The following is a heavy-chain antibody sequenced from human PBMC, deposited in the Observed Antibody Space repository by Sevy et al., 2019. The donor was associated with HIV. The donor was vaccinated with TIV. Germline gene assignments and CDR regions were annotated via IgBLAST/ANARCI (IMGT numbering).Heavy chain of an antibody. CDR3: ARDGGNSVKWYPLY. V-gene: IGHV3-30-3*01. CDR2: ISSEGTET. J-gene: IGHJ4*01. D-gene: IGHD2-2*01. Sequence: WGSLRLSCAASGFAFSTHAMHWVRQSPGKGLEWVAVISSEGTETFYAASVEGRFTISRDNSKNTLSLQLNSLRPEDTAVYYCARDGGNSVKWYPLYWGHGTLVTVSS. CDR1: GFAFSTHA.